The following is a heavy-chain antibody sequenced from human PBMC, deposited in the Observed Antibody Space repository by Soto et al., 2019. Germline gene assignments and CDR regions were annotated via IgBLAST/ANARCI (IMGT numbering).Heavy chain of an antibody. CDR3: AKDWGGAQLEPYFDY. Sequence: PGGSLRLSCAASGFTFSSYGMHWVRQAPGKGLEWVAVISYDGSNKYYADSVKGRFTISRDNSKNTLYLQMNSLRAEDTAVYYCAKDWGGAQLEPYFDYWGQGTLVTVSS. CDR1: GFTFSSYG. J-gene: IGHJ4*02. D-gene: IGHD1-1*01. V-gene: IGHV3-30*18. CDR2: ISYDGSNK.